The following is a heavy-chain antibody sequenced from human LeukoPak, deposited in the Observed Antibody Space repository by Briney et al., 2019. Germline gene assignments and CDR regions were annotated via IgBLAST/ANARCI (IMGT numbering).Heavy chain of an antibody. CDR2: IYYSGST. J-gene: IGHJ4*02. CDR1: GGSISTYY. Sequence: SETLSLTCTVSGGSISTYYWSWIRQPPGKGLEWIGYIYYSGSTNYNPSLKSRVTISVDTSKDQFSLKLSSVTAADTAVYYCARPQGGAYVDYWGQGTLVTVSS. V-gene: IGHV4-59*01. D-gene: IGHD2-21*01. CDR3: ARPQGGAYVDY.